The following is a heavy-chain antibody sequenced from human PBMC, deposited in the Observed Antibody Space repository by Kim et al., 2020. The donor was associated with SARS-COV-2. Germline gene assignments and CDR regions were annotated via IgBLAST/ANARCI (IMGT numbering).Heavy chain of an antibody. Sequence: TYYADSVRGRFTISRDNSKNTLSLQMNSLRAEDTALYYCAKTGQLDYWGQGTLVTVSS. J-gene: IGHJ4*02. D-gene: IGHD6-13*01. CDR3: AKTGQLDY. CDR2: T. V-gene: IGHV3-23*01.